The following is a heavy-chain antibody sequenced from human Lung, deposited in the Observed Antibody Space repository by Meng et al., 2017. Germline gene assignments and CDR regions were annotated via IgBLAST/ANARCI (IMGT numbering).Heavy chain of an antibody. J-gene: IGHJ6*02. V-gene: IGHV1-18*01. CDR2: ISAYNGNT. CDR1: GYTFTSFG. CDR3: ARDNGDSRPYYYYYGMDV. Sequence: QVQLVQSGTEVKKPVASVKVSFRASGYTFTSFGVSWVRQAPGQGLEWMGWISAYNGNTIFAQKFQGRVTMTTDTSTHTAYMELRSLRSDDTAVYYCARDNGDSRPYYYYYGMDVWGQGTTVTVSS. D-gene: IGHD4-17*01.